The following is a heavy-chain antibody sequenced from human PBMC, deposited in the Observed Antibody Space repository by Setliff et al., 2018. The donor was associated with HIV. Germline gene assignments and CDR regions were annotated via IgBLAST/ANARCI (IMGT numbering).Heavy chain of an antibody. CDR3: ARVAHSSSYHYYGMDV. D-gene: IGHD6-19*01. V-gene: IGHV1-69*10. Sequence: SVKVSCKASGGTSSTHAINWVRQAPGQGLEWMGQIISILDITSYAQKLQGRVSITADESTSTFYMELSDLTSADTAVYYCARVAHSSSYHYYGMDVWGQGTTVTVSS. CDR1: GGTSSTHA. J-gene: IGHJ6*02. CDR2: IISILDIT.